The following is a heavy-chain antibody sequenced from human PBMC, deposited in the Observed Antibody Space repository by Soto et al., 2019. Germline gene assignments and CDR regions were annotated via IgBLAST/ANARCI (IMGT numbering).Heavy chain of an antibody. J-gene: IGHJ4*02. CDR2: ISGYNGNT. CDR3: ARDLGRQIVDY. D-gene: IGHD1-26*01. V-gene: IGHV1-18*01. Sequence: QVQLVQSGAEVKKPGASVKVSCKASGYTFTSYGISWVRQAPGQGREWMGWISGYNGNTKYAQKLQGRVTMTPDTATSTAYMELRSLRSADTAVYYSARDLGRQIVDYWGQGTLVTVSS. CDR1: GYTFTSYG.